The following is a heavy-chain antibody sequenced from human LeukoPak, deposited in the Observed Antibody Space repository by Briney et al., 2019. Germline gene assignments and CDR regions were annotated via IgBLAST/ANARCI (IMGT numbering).Heavy chain of an antibody. V-gene: IGHV3-21*01. Sequence: GGSLRLSCAASGFTFSSYSMNWVRQAPGKGLEWVSSISSSSSYIYYADSVKGRFTISRDNAKNSLYLQMNSLRAEDTAVYYCARVQWIQLWLTSPYGMDVWGQGTTVTVFS. D-gene: IGHD5-18*01. CDR2: ISSSSSYI. CDR1: GFTFSSYS. J-gene: IGHJ6*02. CDR3: ARVQWIQLWLTSPYGMDV.